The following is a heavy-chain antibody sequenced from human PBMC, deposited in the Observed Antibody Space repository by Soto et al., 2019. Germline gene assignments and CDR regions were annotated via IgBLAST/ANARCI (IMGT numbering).Heavy chain of an antibody. J-gene: IGHJ4*02. CDR3: ARDRENWGAIVGFDY. V-gene: IGHV4-31*01. Sequence: QVQLQESRPGLVKPSQTLSLTCTVSGGSISRGGYYWSWIRQHPGKGLEWIGYIYYSGSTYYNPALRSQVTLSVDTSKNQFSLKLSSVTAADTAVYYCARDRENWGAIVGFDYWGQGTMITFSA. D-gene: IGHD7-27*01. CDR1: GGSISRGGYY. CDR2: IYYSGST.